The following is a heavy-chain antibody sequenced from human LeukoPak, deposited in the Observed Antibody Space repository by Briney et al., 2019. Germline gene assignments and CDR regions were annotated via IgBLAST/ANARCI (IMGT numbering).Heavy chain of an antibody. V-gene: IGHV4-39*07. J-gene: IGHJ3*02. CDR1: GGSISSSSYY. Sequence: KPSETLSLTCTVSGGSISSSSYYWGWIRQPPGKGLEWIGSIYYSGSTYYNPSLKSRVTISVDTSKKQFSLKLISVTAADTAVYYCTRESNWYNYLFDIWGQGTMVTVSS. CDR3: TRESNWYNYLFDI. D-gene: IGHD1-20*01. CDR2: IYYSGST.